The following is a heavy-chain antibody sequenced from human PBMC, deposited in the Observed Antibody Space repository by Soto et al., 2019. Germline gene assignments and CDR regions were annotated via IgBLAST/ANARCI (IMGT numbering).Heavy chain of an antibody. V-gene: IGHV1-18*01. D-gene: IGHD6-6*01. J-gene: IGHJ6*04. Sequence: QVQLVQSGAEVKKPGASVKVSCKASGYTFTSYGISWVRQAPGQGLEWMGWISAYNGNTNYAQKLQGRVTMTTDTPTSTAYRERRRLSSDATAVYYWARAPSPKLPHSYGMDVWGKGTTFTVSS. CDR1: GYTFTSYG. CDR3: ARAPSPKLPHSYGMDV. CDR2: ISAYNGNT.